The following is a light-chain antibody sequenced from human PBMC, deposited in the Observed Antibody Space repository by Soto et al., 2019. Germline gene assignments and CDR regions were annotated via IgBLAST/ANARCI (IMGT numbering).Light chain of an antibody. CDR1: QSISSY. CDR2: AAS. CDR3: QQSYSTPRT. J-gene: IGKJ1*01. V-gene: IGKV1-39*01. Sequence: DIKMTHSPSSLSESAGDRVTITCRASQSISSYLNWYQQKPGKAPKLLIYAASSLQSGVPSRFSGSGSGTDFTLTISSLQPEDFATYYCQQSYSTPRTFGQGTKVDIK.